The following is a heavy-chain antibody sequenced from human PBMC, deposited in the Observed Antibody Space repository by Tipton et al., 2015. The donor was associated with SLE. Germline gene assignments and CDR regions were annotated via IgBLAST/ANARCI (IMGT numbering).Heavy chain of an antibody. Sequence: TLSLTCTVSGGSIRSNYWIWIRQSPGKGLECIGQIYHTGYRTYNPSLKSRVTISMDTSKNQFYLKLTSVTAADTAVYYCAKLIPYWGQGTLVTVSS. CDR3: AKLIPY. D-gene: IGHD2-2*02. CDR1: GGSIRSNY. V-gene: IGHV4-59*08. CDR2: IYHTGYR. J-gene: IGHJ4*02.